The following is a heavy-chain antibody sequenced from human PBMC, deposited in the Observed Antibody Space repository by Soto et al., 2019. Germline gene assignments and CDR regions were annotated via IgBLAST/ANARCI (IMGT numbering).Heavy chain of an antibody. CDR2: TYYWSKWYN. CDR1: GDSVSSSDAA. J-gene: IGHJ4*02. D-gene: IGHD6-19*01. Sequence: QLQQSGPGLLKPSQTLSLTCAVSGDSVSSSDAAWNWIRQSPSRGLEWLGRTYYWSKWYNDYAVSVKSRITINPDTSNNQFSLQLNSVTPEDTAVYYCARGAYNSVWSWGQGTLVTVSS. V-gene: IGHV6-1*01. CDR3: ARGAYNSVWS.